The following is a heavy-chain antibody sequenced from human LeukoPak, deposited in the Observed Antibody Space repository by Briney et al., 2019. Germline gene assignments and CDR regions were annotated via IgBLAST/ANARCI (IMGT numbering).Heavy chain of an antibody. CDR3: AKDLRGYFDWLLPEFDY. D-gene: IGHD3-9*01. Sequence: PGGSLRLSCAASGFTFDDYGMSWVRQAPGKGLEWVSGISGSGGSTYYADSVKGRFTISRDNSKNMLFLQMNSLRAEDTAVYYCAKDLRGYFDWLLPEFDYWGQGTLVTVSS. V-gene: IGHV3-23*01. CDR2: ISGSGGST. CDR1: GFTFDDYG. J-gene: IGHJ4*02.